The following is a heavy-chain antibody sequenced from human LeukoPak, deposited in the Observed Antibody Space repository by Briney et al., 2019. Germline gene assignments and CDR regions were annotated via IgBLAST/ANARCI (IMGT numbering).Heavy chain of an antibody. D-gene: IGHD2-2*01. CDR2: IYTSGNT. Sequence: SETLSLTCTVSGGSISSYYWSWIRQPAGKGLEWIGRIYTSGNTNYNPSLKSRVTLSVDTSKNQFSLKLSSVTAADTAVYYCTRAGIIPAEVDYWGQGTLVTVSS. CDR3: TRAGIIPAEVDY. J-gene: IGHJ4*02. V-gene: IGHV4-4*07. CDR1: GGSISSYY.